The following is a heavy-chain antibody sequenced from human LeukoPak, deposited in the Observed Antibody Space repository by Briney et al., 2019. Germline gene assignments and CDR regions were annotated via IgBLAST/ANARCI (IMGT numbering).Heavy chain of an antibody. CDR2: FDPEDGET. J-gene: IGHJ4*02. CDR1: GYTLTELS. CDR3: AATQRYFDWLSPFDY. Sequence: ASVKVSCKVSGYTLTELSMHWVRQAPGKGLEWMGGFDPEDGETIYAQKFQGRVTMTEDTSTDTAYMELSSLRSEDTAVYYCAATQRYFDWLSPFDYWGQGTLVTVSS. V-gene: IGHV1-24*01. D-gene: IGHD3-9*01.